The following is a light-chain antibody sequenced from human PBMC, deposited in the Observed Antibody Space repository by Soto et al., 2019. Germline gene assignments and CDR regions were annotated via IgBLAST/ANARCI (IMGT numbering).Light chain of an antibody. CDR2: EAS. V-gene: IGKV1-5*03. CDR1: QSISSW. J-gene: IGKJ1*01. Sequence: DIQMTQSASSLSASVGDRVTITYRASQSISSWLAWYQQKPGKAPKLLIHEASSSEIGVPPRFSGSGFGTEFTLTISSLQPDDFATYYCQYYKESSTFGQGTRLEIK. CDR3: QYYKESST.